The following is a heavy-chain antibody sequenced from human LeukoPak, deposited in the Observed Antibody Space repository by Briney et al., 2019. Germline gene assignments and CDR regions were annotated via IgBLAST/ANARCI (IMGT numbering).Heavy chain of an antibody. CDR1: GFTVSSKY. J-gene: IGHJ5*02. CDR3: ASPGRYCSSTSCYWFDP. V-gene: IGHV3-48*03. Sequence: GGSLRLSCVVSGFTVSSKYMSWVRQAPGKGLEWVSYISSSGSTIYYADSVKGRFTISRDNAKNSLYLQMNSLRAEDTAVYYCASPGRYCSSTSCYWFDPWGQGTLVSVSS. CDR2: ISSSGSTI. D-gene: IGHD2-2*01.